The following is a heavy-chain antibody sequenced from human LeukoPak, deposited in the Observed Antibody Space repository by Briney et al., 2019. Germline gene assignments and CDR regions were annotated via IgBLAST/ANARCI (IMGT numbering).Heavy chain of an antibody. CDR3: ARDRGTDYGDYELPFDY. J-gene: IGHJ4*02. CDR2: INWNGGST. D-gene: IGHD4-17*01. Sequence: GGSLRLSCAASGFTFDDYGMSWVRQAPGKGLEWVSGINWNGGSTGYADSVKGRFTISRDNAKNSLYLQMNSLRAEDTALYYCARDRGTDYGDYELPFDYWGQGTLVTVSS. CDR1: GFTFDDYG. V-gene: IGHV3-20*04.